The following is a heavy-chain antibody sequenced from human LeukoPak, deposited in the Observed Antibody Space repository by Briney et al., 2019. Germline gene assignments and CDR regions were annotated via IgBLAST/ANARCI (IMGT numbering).Heavy chain of an antibody. D-gene: IGHD6-19*01. CDR1: GFTFSSSG. V-gene: IGHV3-30*02. J-gene: IGHJ5*02. CDR3: ARSVAGITWFDP. CDR2: IRYDGSNE. Sequence: PGGSLRLACTASGFTFSSSGMHWVRQAPGKGLEWVAFIRYDGSNEFYVDSVKGRFTISRDNSMNTLNLQMSSLRPEDTAVYYCARSVAGITWFDPWGQGTLVTVSS.